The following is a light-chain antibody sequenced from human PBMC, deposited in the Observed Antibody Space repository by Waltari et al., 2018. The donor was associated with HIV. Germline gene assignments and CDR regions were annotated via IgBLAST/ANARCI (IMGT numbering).Light chain of an antibody. V-gene: IGLV1-44*01. Sequence: QAVLTQQPSVSGAPGKSVSISCSGTDSNIGSNPVNWYQQLPGMAPRLLLYDTIKRHPGVPERFSSARSGASVSLTIRGLQFEDEATYFCETWDENLIGVFGGGTHLTVL. CDR3: ETWDENLIGV. CDR1: DSNIGSNP. CDR2: DTI. J-gene: IGLJ3*02.